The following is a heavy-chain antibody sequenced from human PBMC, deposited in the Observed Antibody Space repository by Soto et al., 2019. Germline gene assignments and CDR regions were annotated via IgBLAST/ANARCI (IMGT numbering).Heavy chain of an antibody. CDR2: IYSGGST. J-gene: IGHJ6*02. CDR1: GFTVSSNY. D-gene: IGHD3-16*01. V-gene: IGHV3-53*01. Sequence: GSLRLSCAASGFTVSSNYMSWVRQAPGKGLEWVSVIYSGGSTYYADSVKGRFTISRDNSKNTLYLQMNSLRAEDTAVYYCARDGILRGFRSYGMDVWGQGTTVTVSS. CDR3: ARDGILRGFRSYGMDV.